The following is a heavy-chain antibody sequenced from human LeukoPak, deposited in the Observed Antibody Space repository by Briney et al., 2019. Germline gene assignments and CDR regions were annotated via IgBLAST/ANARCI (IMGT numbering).Heavy chain of an antibody. V-gene: IGHV1-69*02. Sequence: ASVKVSCKASGGTFSSYTISWVRQAPGQGLEWMGRIIPILGIANYAQKFQGRVTITADKSTSTAYMELSSPRSEDTAVYYCARSAYGDYPAAAFDIWGQGTMVTVSS. CDR2: IIPILGIA. CDR3: ARSAYGDYPAAAFDI. J-gene: IGHJ3*02. D-gene: IGHD4-17*01. CDR1: GGTFSSYT.